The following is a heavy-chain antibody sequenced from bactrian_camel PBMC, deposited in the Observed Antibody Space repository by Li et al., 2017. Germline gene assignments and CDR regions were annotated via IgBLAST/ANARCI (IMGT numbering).Heavy chain of an antibody. V-gene: IGHV3S53*01. CDR3: AAETRR. J-gene: IGHJ4*01. Sequence: HVQLVESGGNSVEPGGSLTLSCAASGFAFNTWCMGWFRQAPGKQREGVAVIGGSTNYADSVKGRFTISKDNAKNTLQLQMNSLKPEDTAMYSCAAETRRWGQGTQVTVS. CDR1: GFAFNTWC. CDR2: IGGST.